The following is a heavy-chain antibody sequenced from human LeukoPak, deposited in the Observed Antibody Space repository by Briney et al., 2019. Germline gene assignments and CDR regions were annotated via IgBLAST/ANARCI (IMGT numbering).Heavy chain of an antibody. D-gene: IGHD6-19*01. J-gene: IGHJ3*02. CDR1: GITVGSNY. CDR3: ARDKGIAVAGDAFDI. Sequence: GGSLRLSCAASGITVGSNYMNWVRQAPGKGLEWVSIIYNADTTYYADSVKGRFTISRDNSKNTLYLQLDSLRAEDTAVYYCARDKGIAVAGDAFDIWGQGTMVTVSS. CDR2: IYNADTT. V-gene: IGHV3-66*01.